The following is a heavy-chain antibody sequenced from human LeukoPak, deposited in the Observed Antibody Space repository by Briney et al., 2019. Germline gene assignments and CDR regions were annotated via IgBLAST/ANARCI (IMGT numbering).Heavy chain of an antibody. Sequence: PGGSLRLSCAASGFTITTNYMSWVRQAPGRGLEWVAVIYGDDETNYSDSVKGRFTISRDNSKNTFYLQMNSLRAEDTAVYYCARGGSTGLYYFDYWGQGTLVTVSS. J-gene: IGHJ4*02. V-gene: IGHV3-53*01. D-gene: IGHD1-14*01. CDR2: IYGDDET. CDR3: ARGGSTGLYYFDY. CDR1: GFTITTNY.